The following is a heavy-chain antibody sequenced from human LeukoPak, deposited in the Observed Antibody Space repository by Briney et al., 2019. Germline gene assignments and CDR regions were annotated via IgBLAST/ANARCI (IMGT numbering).Heavy chain of an antibody. CDR3: ARASSVLDY. CDR2: ISYDGSNK. CDR1: GFTFGSYA. V-gene: IGHV3-30-3*01. J-gene: IGHJ4*02. Sequence: GGPLRLSCEASGFTFGSYAMNGFGKAPAKGLEWVAVISYDGSNKYYADSVKGRFTISRDNSKNTLYLQMNSLRAEDTAVYYCARASSVLDYWGQGTLVTVSS. D-gene: IGHD2-8*01.